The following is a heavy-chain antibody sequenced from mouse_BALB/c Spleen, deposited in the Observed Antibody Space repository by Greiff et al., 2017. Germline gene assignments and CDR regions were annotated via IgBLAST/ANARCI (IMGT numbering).Heavy chain of an antibody. CDR1: GFTFTDYY. J-gene: IGHJ2*01. CDR2: IRNKANGYTT. V-gene: IGHV7-3*02. Sequence: EVKLVESGGGLVQPGGSLRLSCATSGFTFTDYYMSWVRKPPGKALEWLGFIRNKANGYTTEYSASVKGRFTISRDNSQSILYLQMNTLRAEDSATYYCARDMGYGSSLFDYWGQGTTLTVSS. CDR3: ARDMGYGSSLFDY. D-gene: IGHD1-1*01.